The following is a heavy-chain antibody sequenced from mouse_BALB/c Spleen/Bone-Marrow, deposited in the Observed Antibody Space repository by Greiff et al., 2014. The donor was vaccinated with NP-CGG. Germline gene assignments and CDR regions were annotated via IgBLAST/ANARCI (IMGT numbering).Heavy chain of an antibody. CDR2: IDPANGNT. J-gene: IGHJ3*01. D-gene: IGHD1-1*01. CDR3: AIYYYGSSGFAY. Sequence: EVKLVESGAELVKPGASVKLSCTASGFNIKDTYMHWVKQRPEQGLGWIGRIDPANGNTKYDPKFQGKATIAAGTSSNTAYLQLSSLTSEDTAVYYCAIYYYGSSGFAYWGQGTLVTVSA. CDR1: GFNIKDTY. V-gene: IGHV14-3*02.